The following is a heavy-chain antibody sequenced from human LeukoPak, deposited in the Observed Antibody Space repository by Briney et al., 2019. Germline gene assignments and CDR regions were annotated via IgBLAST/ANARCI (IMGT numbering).Heavy chain of an antibody. CDR2: IRYDGSNK. Sequence: GGSLRLSCAASGFTFSSYGMHWVRQAPGKGLEWVAFIRYDGSNKYYADSVKGRFTISRDNSKNTLYLQMNSLRAEDTAVYYCAKDGPRDCSSTSCYYMDVWGKGTTVTVSS. V-gene: IGHV3-30*02. CDR1: GFTFSSYG. CDR3: AKDGPRDCSSTSCYYMDV. J-gene: IGHJ6*03. D-gene: IGHD2-2*01.